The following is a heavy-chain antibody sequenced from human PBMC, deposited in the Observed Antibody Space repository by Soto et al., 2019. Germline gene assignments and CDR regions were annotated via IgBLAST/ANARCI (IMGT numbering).Heavy chain of an antibody. V-gene: IGHV4-30-4*01. Sequence: QVQLQESGPGLVKPSQTLSLTCTVSGGSISSGDYYWSWIRQPPGKGLEWIGYIYYSGSTYYNPSLKSRVTISVDTSKNQFSLKLSSVTAADTAVYHCASAILAYCGGDCYSGWFDPWGQGTLVTVSS. CDR3: ASAILAYCGGDCYSGWFDP. D-gene: IGHD2-21*02. CDR1: GGSISSGDYY. J-gene: IGHJ5*02. CDR2: IYYSGST.